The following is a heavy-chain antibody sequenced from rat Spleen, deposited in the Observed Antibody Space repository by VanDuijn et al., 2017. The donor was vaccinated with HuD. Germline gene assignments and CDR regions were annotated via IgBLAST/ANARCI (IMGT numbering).Heavy chain of an antibody. CDR1: GFTYSNYV. Sequence: EVQLVESGGGLVQPGRSLKLSCAASGFTYSNYVMAWVRQAPTKGLEWVASISTGGGNTYYRDSVKGRFTISRDNAKSTLYLQMDSLRSEDTATYYCARQDYSGGGYFDFWGPGTMVTVSS. J-gene: IGHJ1*01. CDR2: ISTGGGNT. V-gene: IGHV5-25*01. CDR3: ARQDYSGGGYFDF. D-gene: IGHD1-1*01.